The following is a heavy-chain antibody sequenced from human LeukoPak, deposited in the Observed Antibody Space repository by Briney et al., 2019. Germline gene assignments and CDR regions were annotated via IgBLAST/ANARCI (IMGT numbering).Heavy chain of an antibody. Sequence: GGSLRLSCAASGFTFSSYAMHWVHQAPGKGLEWVAVISYDGSNKYYADSVKGRFTISRDNSKNTLYLQMNSLRAEDTAVYYCARGGWSPADGYNFDYWGQGTLVTVSS. CDR1: GFTFSSYA. CDR2: ISYDGSNK. J-gene: IGHJ4*02. V-gene: IGHV3-30-3*01. D-gene: IGHD5-24*01. CDR3: ARGGWSPADGYNFDY.